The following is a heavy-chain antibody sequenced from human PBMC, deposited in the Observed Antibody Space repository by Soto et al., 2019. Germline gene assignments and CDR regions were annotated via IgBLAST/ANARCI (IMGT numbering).Heavy chain of an antibody. J-gene: IGHJ3*02. D-gene: IGHD3-10*01. CDR3: AKFDTDMVPAFDN. CDR2: IYPADSDT. CDR1: GYSFSNYW. V-gene: IGHV5-51*01. Sequence: GESLKISCKASGYSFSNYWIGWVRQMPGKGLEWMGLIYPADSDTRYSPSFQGQVTISADKSSSTAYMQWRSLKASDTAKYFCAKFDTDMVPAFDNWGQGTMVTVSS.